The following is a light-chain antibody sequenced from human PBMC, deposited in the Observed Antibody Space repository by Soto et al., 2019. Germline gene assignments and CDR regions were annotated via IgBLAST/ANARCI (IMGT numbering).Light chain of an antibody. V-gene: IGLV2-14*01. CDR1: SSDVGGYRY. J-gene: IGLJ1*01. CDR2: DVS. CDR3: SSYTSSSTLGV. Sequence: QSALTQPASVSGAPGQSITISCTGTSSDVGGYRYVSWYQQYPGKAPKLMIDDVSNRPSGVSNRFSGSKSGNTASLTISGLQAEDEADYYCSSYTSSSTLGVFGTGTKVTVL.